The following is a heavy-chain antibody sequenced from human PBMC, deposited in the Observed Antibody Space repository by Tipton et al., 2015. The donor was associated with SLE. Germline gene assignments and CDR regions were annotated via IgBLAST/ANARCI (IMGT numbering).Heavy chain of an antibody. CDR1: GGSISSGGYS. D-gene: IGHD4-17*01. J-gene: IGHJ4*02. V-gene: IGHV4-30-2*01. Sequence: LRLSCAVSGGSISSGGYSWSWIRQPPGKGLEWIGYIYHSGSTYYNPSLKSRVTISVDTSKNQFSLKLSSVTAADTAVYYCARVAVTTGYFDYWGQGTLVTVSS. CDR3: ARVAVTTGYFDY. CDR2: IYHSGST.